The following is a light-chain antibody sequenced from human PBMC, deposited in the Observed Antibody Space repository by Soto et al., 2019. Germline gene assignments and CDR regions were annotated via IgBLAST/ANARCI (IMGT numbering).Light chain of an antibody. J-gene: IGKJ2*01. V-gene: IGKV3-15*01. CDR3: QHYNNWPPDYT. Sequence: VMTQSPATLSVSPGEPATLSCRASRSIRSYLAWYQQKPGQAPRLLIYGASMRATGVPTRFSGSGSGTEFTLTISSLQSEDFAVYYCQHYNNWPPDYTFGQGTKVDIK. CDR1: RSIRSY. CDR2: GAS.